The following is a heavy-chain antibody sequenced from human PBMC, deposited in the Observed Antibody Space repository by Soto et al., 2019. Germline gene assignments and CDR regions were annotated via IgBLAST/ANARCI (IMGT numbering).Heavy chain of an antibody. J-gene: IGHJ4*02. CDR1: GGTLNGYY. CDR2: IDQSRGT. V-gene: IGHV4-34*01. D-gene: IGHD1-1*01. CDR3: AGGTLTATTATDY. Sequence: SETLSLTCAVYGGTLNGYYWRWIRQPPGKGLEWIGEIDQSRGTNYNPSLKSRVSISLDTSNNHFSLKLRSVAAADSAVYYCAGGTLTATTATDYWGQGSLVTV.